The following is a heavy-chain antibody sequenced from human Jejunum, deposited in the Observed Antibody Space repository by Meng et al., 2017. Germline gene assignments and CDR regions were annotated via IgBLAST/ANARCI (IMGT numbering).Heavy chain of an antibody. V-gene: IGHV4-30-4*01. Sequence: QVQLQESGPGLVKPSQTLSLTCTVSGGSISSGDYYWSWIRQPPGKGLEWIGYIYYSGNTYYNPSLKGRVTISVDTPKNQFSLKLSSVTAADTAVYYCASYDLFTGFGFDYWGQGTLVTVSS. D-gene: IGHD3-9*01. J-gene: IGHJ4*02. CDR2: IYYSGNT. CDR3: ASYDLFTGFGFDY. CDR1: GGSISSGDYY.